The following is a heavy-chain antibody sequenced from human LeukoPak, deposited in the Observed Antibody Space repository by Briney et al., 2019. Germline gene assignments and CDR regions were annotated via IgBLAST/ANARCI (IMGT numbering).Heavy chain of an antibody. Sequence: GGSLRLSCAASGFTFNNYSMNWVRQAPGKGLEWVSYISSRSRTIYYADSVKGRFTISRDNAKNSLYLQMNSLRAEDTAVYYCAGDSYYYDSSGYYFPGGFDYWGQGTLVTVSS. V-gene: IGHV3-48*01. CDR3: AGDSYYYDSSGYYFPGGFDY. D-gene: IGHD3-22*01. J-gene: IGHJ4*02. CDR1: GFTFNNYS. CDR2: ISSRSRTI.